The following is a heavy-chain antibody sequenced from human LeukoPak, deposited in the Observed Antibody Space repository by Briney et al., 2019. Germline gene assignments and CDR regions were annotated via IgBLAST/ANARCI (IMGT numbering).Heavy chain of an antibody. CDR3: AAAYIGGAMVTNAFDI. D-gene: IGHD5-18*01. CDR1: GFSFTNSA. V-gene: IGHV1-58*01. CDR2: IVVGSGNT. J-gene: IGHJ3*02. Sequence: GTSVKVSCKASGFSFTNSAVQWVRQARGQRLEWIGWIVVGSGNTIHVQRFQERVTITRDMSTSTAYMELSSLRSEDTAVYYCAAAYIGGAMVTNAFDIWGQGTMVTVSS.